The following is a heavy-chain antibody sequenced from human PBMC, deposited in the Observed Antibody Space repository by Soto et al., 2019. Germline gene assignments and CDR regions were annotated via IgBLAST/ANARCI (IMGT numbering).Heavy chain of an antibody. CDR3: ARGTGGATSSGKDQFDY. V-gene: IGHV3-7*01. CDR2: IKQDGSEK. J-gene: IGHJ4*02. CDR1: GFIFGNFW. D-gene: IGHD1-26*01. Sequence: EVQLVESGGGLVQPGGSLRLSCAGSGFIFGNFWMTWVRQAPGKGLEWVANIKQDGSEKYYVDSVKGRFTISRDNVKNSLYLQMNSLRNEDKAVYYCARGTGGATSSGKDQFDYWGQGTLVPFSS.